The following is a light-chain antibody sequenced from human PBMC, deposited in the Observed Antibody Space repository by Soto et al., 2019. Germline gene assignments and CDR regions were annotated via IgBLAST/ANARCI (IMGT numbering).Light chain of an antibody. CDR1: QSVSSSY. Sequence: EIVLTKSPGTLYLSQGERATLSCRASQSVSSSYLAWYQQKPGQAPRLLIYGASSRATGIPDRFSGSGSGTDFTLTISRLEPEDFAVYYCQQYGSSGTFGQGTKVDIK. CDR3: QQYGSSGT. J-gene: IGKJ1*01. CDR2: GAS. V-gene: IGKV3-20*01.